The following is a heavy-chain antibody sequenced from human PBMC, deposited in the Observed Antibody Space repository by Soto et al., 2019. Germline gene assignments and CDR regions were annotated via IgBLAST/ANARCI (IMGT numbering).Heavy chain of an antibody. CDR1: GGSISSYY. CDR3: ARGAGYYDSSGYYYLFDY. D-gene: IGHD3-22*01. CDR2: IYYSGST. V-gene: IGHV4-59*01. Sequence: QVQLQESGPGLVKPSETLSLTCTVSGGSISSYYWSWIRQPPGKGLEWIGYIYYSGSTNYNPSLKSRVTISVDTSTNQFSLKLSSVTAADTAVYYCARGAGYYDSSGYYYLFDYWGQGTLVTVSS. J-gene: IGHJ4*02.